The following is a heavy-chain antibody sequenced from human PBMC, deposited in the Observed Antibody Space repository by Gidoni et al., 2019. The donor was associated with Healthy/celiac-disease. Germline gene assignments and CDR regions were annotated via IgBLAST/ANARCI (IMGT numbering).Heavy chain of an antibody. V-gene: IGHV4-34*01. CDR1: GGSFSGYY. J-gene: IGHJ3*02. Sequence: QVQLQQWGAGLLKPSETLSLTCAVYGGSFSGYYWSWIRQPPGKGLEWIGEINHSGSTNYNPSLKSRVTISVDTSKNQFSLKLSSVTAADTAVYYCARGPGTVVTDTHDAFDIWGQGTMVTVSS. CDR2: INHSGST. D-gene: IGHD2-15*01. CDR3: ARGPGTVVTDTHDAFDI.